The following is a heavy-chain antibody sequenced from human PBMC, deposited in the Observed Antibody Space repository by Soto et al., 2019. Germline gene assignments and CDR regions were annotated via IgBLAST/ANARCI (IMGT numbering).Heavy chain of an antibody. CDR3: PKDPSGYDDY. D-gene: IGHD5-12*01. CDR1: GFTFSSYG. J-gene: IGHJ4*02. V-gene: IGHV3-30*02. Sequence: GGSLRLSCAASGFTFSSYGMHWVRQAPGKGLEWVAVIWYDGSNKYYADSVKGRFTISRDNSKNTLYLQMNSLRAEDTAVYYCPKDPSGYDDYWGQGTLVTVSS. CDR2: IWYDGSNK.